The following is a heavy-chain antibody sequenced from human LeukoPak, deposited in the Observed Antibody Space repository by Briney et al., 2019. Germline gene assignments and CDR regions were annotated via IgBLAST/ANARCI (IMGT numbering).Heavy chain of an antibody. CDR3: ASSRYYYDSSGPSLLDY. CDR2: IIPILGIA. V-gene: IGHV1-69*04. D-gene: IGHD3-22*01. J-gene: IGHJ4*02. CDR1: GGTFSSYA. Sequence: SVKVSCKSSGGTFSSYAITWVRQAPGQGLEWMGRIIPILGIANYAQKFQGRVTITADKSTSTAYMELSSLRSEDTAVYYCASSRYYYDSSGPSLLDYWGQGTLVTVSS.